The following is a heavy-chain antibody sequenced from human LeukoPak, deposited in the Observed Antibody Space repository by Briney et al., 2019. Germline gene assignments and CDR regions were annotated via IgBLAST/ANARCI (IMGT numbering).Heavy chain of an antibody. CDR1: GFTVSSNF. V-gene: IGHV3-53*05. CDR2: IYSGGST. J-gene: IGHJ4*02. D-gene: IGHD2-15*01. CDR3: ARDLAGPIFN. Sequence: GGSLRLSCATSGFTVSSNFMSWVRQAPGKGLEWVSIIYSGGSTYYADSVKGRFTISRDNSKNTLYLQMNSLRAEDTAVYYCARDLAGPIFNWGQGTLVTVSS.